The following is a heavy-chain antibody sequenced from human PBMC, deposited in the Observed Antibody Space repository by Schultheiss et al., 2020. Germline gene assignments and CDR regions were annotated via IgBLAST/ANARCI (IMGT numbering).Heavy chain of an antibody. J-gene: IGHJ4*02. CDR1: GFTFSSYG. V-gene: IGHV3-33*01. CDR3: ASLHQYYYDSSGYYDFDY. Sequence: GGSLRLSCAASGFTFSSYGMHWVRQAPGKGLEWVAVIWYDGSNKYYADSVKGRFTISRDNSKNTLYLQMNSLRAEDTAVYYCASLHQYYYDSSGYYDFDYWGQGTLVTVSS. D-gene: IGHD3-22*01. CDR2: IWYDGSNK.